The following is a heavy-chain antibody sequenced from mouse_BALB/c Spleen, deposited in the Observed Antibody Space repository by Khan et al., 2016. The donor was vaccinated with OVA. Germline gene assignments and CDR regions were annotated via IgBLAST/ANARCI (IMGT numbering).Heavy chain of an antibody. CDR3: ARNRDGGSYWYFDV. Sequence: QVQLKQSGPGLVAPSQSLSITCTVSEFSLSRYSINWVRQPPGKGLEWLGIMWIGGSTDYNSALKSRLSISKDNSKSQVFLKMNSPQTDDTAMYXWARNRDGGSYWYFDVWGAGTTVTVSS. CDR1: EFSLSRYS. CDR2: MWIGGST. J-gene: IGHJ1*01. D-gene: IGHD3-3*01. V-gene: IGHV2-6-4*01.